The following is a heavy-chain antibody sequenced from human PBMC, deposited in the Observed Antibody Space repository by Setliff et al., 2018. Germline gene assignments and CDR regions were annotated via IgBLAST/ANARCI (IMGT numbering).Heavy chain of an antibody. J-gene: IGHJ6*03. D-gene: IGHD2-15*01. CDR1: GASINNHY. CDR3: ARAPGRQDYHYMEL. CDR2: VSHSGST. V-gene: IGHV4-59*11. Sequence: PSETLSLTCTVSGASINNHYWAWIRQPPGKGLEWIGYVSHSGSTDYNPSLRSRVTVSVDTSRIHFSLKLRSVTAADTAVYYCARAPGRQDYHYMELWGEGTTVTVSS.